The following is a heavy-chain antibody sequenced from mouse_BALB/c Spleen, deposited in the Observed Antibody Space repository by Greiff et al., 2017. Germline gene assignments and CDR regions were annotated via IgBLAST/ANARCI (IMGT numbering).Heavy chain of an antibody. CDR3: ARPGNYDAMDY. D-gene: IGHD2-1*01. V-gene: IGHV4-1*02. CDR1: GFDFSRYW. J-gene: IGHJ4*01. Sequence: DVKLVESGGGLVQPGGSLKLSCAASGFDFSRYWMSWVRQAPGKGLEWIGEINPDSSTINYTPSLKDKFIISRDNAKNTLYLQMSKVRSEDTALYYCARPGNYDAMDYWGQGTSVTVSS. CDR2: INPDSSTI.